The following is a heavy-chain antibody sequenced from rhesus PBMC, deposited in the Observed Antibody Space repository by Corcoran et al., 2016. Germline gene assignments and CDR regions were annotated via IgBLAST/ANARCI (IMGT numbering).Heavy chain of an antibody. D-gene: IGHD6-25*01. J-gene: IGHJ4*01. CDR3: ARHSGTWGFDY. Sequence: QVQLQESGPGLVKPSETLSLTCAVSGGSISCTYWLLIRQLPGKGLGWIGRVFGTSGSTSNNPSLTSRVTFSTDTSKNQFSLKLRSVTAADTAIYYCARHSGTWGFDYWGQGVLVTVSS. CDR2: VFGTSGST. V-gene: IGHV4-147*01. CDR1: GGSISCTY.